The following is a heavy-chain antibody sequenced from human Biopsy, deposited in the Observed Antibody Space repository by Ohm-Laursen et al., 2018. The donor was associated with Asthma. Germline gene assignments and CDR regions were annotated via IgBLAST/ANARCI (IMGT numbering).Heavy chain of an antibody. CDR2: ISYDGSTK. Sequence: SLRLSCAASGFSFSEFVMHWVRQAPGKGLEWVAVISYDGSTKYYADSVKGRFTISRDYSKNTLYLQMHSLRAEDTAVYYCARGDSSNWSHYYFDYWGQGTLVTVSS. D-gene: IGHD3-22*01. J-gene: IGHJ4*02. CDR1: GFSFSEFV. CDR3: ARGDSSNWSHYYFDY. V-gene: IGHV3-30*03.